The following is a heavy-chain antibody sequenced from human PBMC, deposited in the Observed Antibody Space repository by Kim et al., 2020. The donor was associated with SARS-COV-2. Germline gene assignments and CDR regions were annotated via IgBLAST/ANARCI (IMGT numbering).Heavy chain of an antibody. Sequence: SVKVSCKASGYTFTSYGISWVRQAPGQGLEWMGWISAYNGNTNYAQKLQGRVTMTTDTSTSTAYMELRSLRSDDTAVYYCARGRGYSYGLSNYYYGMDVWGQGTTVTVSS. CDR2: ISAYNGNT. CDR1: GYTFTSYG. CDR3: ARGRGYSYGLSNYYYGMDV. V-gene: IGHV1-18*01. D-gene: IGHD5-18*01. J-gene: IGHJ6*02.